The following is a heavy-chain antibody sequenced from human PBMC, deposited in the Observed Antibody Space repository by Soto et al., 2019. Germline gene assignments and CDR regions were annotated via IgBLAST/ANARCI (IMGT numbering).Heavy chain of an antibody. V-gene: IGHV4-34*01. CDR1: GGSLSAYY. D-gene: IGHD2-2*03. J-gene: IGHJ4*02. CDR2: INHSGST. Sequence: QVQLQQWGAGLLKPSETLSLTCAVYGGSLSAYYWSWIRQPPGKGLEWIGEINHSGSTNYNPSLKGRVTISVDTSKNQFSLKLSSVTAADTAVYYCARITSLGIGNLWGQGTLVTVSS. CDR3: ARITSLGIGNL.